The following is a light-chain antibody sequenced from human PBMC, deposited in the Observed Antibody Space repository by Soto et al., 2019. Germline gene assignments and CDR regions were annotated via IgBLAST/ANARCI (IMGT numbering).Light chain of an antibody. CDR3: QQYNNWPLT. CDR1: QSVSSSY. J-gene: IGKJ4*01. CDR2: GTS. V-gene: IGKV3-15*01. Sequence: EIVLTQSPGTLSLSPGERATLSCRASQSVSSSYLAWYQQKPGQAPRLLIYGTSIRATGIPARFSGSGSGTEFTLIISSLQSEDFAVYYCQQYNNWPLTFGGGTKVEI.